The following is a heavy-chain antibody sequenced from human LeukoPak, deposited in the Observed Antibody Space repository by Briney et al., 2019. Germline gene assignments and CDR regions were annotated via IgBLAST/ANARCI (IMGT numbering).Heavy chain of an antibody. D-gene: IGHD3/OR15-3a*01. V-gene: IGHV4-39*01. CDR2: IYYSGST. J-gene: IGHJ4*02. CDR3: ARHRDYYFDY. Sequence: PSETLSLTCTVSGGSISSSSYYWGWIRQPPGKGREWIESIYYSGSTYYIPSLKSQVTISVDTYKNKFSLKLSSVTAADKAVYYCARHRDYYFDYWGQGTLVTVSS. CDR1: GGSISSSSYY.